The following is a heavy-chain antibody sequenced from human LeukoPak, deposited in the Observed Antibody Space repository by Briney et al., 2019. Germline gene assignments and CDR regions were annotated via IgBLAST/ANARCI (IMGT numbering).Heavy chain of an antibody. CDR1: GFTLSNSA. CDR3: AKDSVATVVTLFDY. V-gene: IGHV3-23*01. CDR2: IIGSGST. D-gene: IGHD5-12*01. Sequence: GGSLRLSCPASGFTLSNSAMSWVRQAPGKGLEWVSAIIGSGSTYYADSVKGRFTISRDNSKNTLYLQMNSLRAEDTAVYYCAKDSVATVVTLFDYWGQGTLVTVSS. J-gene: IGHJ4*02.